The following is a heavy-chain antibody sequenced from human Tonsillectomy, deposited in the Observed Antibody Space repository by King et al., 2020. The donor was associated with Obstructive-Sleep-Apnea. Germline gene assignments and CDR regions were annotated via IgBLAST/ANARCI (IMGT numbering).Heavy chain of an antibody. V-gene: IGHV4-59*01. CDR1: GGSISSYY. CDR2: IYYSGST. Sequence: QLQESGPGLVKPSETLSLTCTVSGGSISSYYWTWIRQPPGKGLEWIGYIYYSGSTNYNPSLKSRVTISVVTSKNQFSLKLSSVTAADTALYYCARLRGEGTSGFHPFDYWGQGTLVTVSS. J-gene: IGHJ4*02. CDR3: ARLRGEGTSGFHPFDY. D-gene: IGHD2-8*01.